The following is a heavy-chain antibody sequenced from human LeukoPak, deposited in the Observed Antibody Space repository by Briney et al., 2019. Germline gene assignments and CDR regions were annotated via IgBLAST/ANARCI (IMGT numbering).Heavy chain of an antibody. CDR1: GGSFSGYY. J-gene: IGHJ4*02. V-gene: IGHV4-34*01. Sequence: SETLSLTCAVYGGSFSGYYWSWIRQPPGKGLEWIGEINHSGSTNYNPSFKSRVTISVDTSKNQFSLKLSSVTAADTAVYYCARGRGYYGSGKVFDYWGQGTLVTVSS. CDR2: INHSGST. CDR3: ARGRGYYGSGKVFDY. D-gene: IGHD3-10*01.